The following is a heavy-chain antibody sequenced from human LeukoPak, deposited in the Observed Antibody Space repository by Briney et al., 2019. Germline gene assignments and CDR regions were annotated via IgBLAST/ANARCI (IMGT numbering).Heavy chain of an antibody. D-gene: IGHD1-26*01. CDR3: TRGGELMNF. CDR1: GGSVNSGNYY. V-gene: IGHV4-61*02. J-gene: IGHJ4*02. Sequence: SQTLSLTCTVSGGSVNSGNYYWSWVRQPAGRRREWIGRIYTSGSTNYNPSLKSRVTISIDASKNQFSLRLSSVTAADTAVYYCTRGGELMNFWGQGTLVTVSS. CDR2: IYTSGST.